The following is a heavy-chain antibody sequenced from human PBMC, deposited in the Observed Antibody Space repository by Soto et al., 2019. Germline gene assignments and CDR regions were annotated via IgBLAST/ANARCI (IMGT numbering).Heavy chain of an antibody. CDR1: GFTVSSNY. CDR2: IYSGGST. D-gene: IGHD6-6*01. Sequence: GGSLRLSCAASGFTVSSNYMSWVRQAPGKGLEWVSVIYSGGSTYYADSVKGRFTISRDNSKNTLYLQVNSLRAEDTAVYYCARDVAARPGDYYYYYGMDVWGQGTTVTVS. CDR3: ARDVAARPGDYYYYYGMDV. V-gene: IGHV3-53*01. J-gene: IGHJ6*02.